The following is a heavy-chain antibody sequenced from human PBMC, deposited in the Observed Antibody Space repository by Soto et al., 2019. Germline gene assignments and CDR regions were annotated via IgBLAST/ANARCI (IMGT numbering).Heavy chain of an antibody. D-gene: IGHD6-19*01. J-gene: IGHJ3*02. CDR1: GFTFSSYG. Sequence: QVQLVESGGGVVQPGRSLRLSCAASGFTFSSYGMHWVRQAPGKGLEWVAVISYDGSNKYYADSVKGRFTISRDNSKNTLYLQMNSLRAEDTAVYYCAKDHEHSSGAYGGAHDAFDIWGQGTMVTVSS. CDR3: AKDHEHSSGAYGGAHDAFDI. V-gene: IGHV3-30*18. CDR2: ISYDGSNK.